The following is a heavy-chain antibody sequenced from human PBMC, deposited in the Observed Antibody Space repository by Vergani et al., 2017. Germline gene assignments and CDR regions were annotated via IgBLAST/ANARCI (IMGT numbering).Heavy chain of an antibody. Sequence: EVQLLESGGGLVQPGGSLRLSCAASGFTFSSYAMTWVRQAPGKGLEWVSAISGSGGTTYYADSVKGRFTISRDNSKNTLYLQMNSLRAEDTAVYYCAKSKHGREGGYFDYWGQGTLVTVSS. J-gene: IGHJ4*02. CDR3: AKSKHGREGGYFDY. D-gene: IGHD1-26*01. CDR1: GFTFSSYA. CDR2: ISGSGGTT. V-gene: IGHV3-23*01.